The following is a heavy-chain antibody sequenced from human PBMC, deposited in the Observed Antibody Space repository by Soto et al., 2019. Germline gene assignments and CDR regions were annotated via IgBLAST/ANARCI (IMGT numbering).Heavy chain of an antibody. CDR3: ARDVSQRGGYKRGYGY. CDR2: ISSSSSTI. V-gene: IGHV3-48*02. CDR1: GFTFSSYS. J-gene: IGHJ4*02. D-gene: IGHD3-22*01. Sequence: EVQLVESGGGLVQPGGSLRLSCAASGFTFSSYSMNWVRQAPGKGLEWVSYISSSSSTIYYADSVKGRFTISRDNAKNSLYLQMTSLRDEDTAVYYCARDVSQRGGYKRGYGYWGQGTLVTVSS.